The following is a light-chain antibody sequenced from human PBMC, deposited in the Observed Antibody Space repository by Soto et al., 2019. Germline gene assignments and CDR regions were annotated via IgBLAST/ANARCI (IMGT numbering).Light chain of an antibody. J-gene: IGLJ1*01. CDR3: SSYTSSRSYV. V-gene: IGLV2-14*01. CDR1: SSDVGGYNY. Sequence: QSALTQPAAVSGYPGQSITLSCTGTSSDVGGYNYVSWYQQHPGKAPKLMIYDVSNRPSGVSNRFSGSKSGNTASLTISGLQAEDEADYYCSSYTSSRSYVFGTGTKVTVL. CDR2: DVS.